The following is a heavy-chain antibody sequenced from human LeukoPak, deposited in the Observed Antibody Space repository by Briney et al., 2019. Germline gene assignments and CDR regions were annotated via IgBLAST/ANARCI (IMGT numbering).Heavy chain of an antibody. CDR3: ARSWFSGSYYFDY. J-gene: IGHJ4*02. D-gene: IGHD1-26*01. V-gene: IGHV3-30-3*01. Sequence: GGSLRLSCAASGFTFSSYAMHWVRQAPGKGLEWVAVISYDGSNKYYADSVKGRFTISRDNSKNTLYLQMNSLRAEDTAVYYCARSWFSGSYYFDYWGQGTLVTVSS. CDR1: GFTFSSYA. CDR2: ISYDGSNK.